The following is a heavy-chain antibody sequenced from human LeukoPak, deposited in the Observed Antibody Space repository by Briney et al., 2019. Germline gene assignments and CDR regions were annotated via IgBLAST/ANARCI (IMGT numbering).Heavy chain of an antibody. V-gene: IGHV4-39*01. Sequence: SETLSLTCTVSGGSISSSSYYWGWIRQPPGKGLEWIGSIYYSGSTYYNPSLKSRVTISVDTSKNQFSLKLSSVTAADTAVYYSRRHESEWELHPWGQGTLVTVSS. J-gene: IGHJ5*02. CDR2: IYYSGST. D-gene: IGHD1-26*01. CDR1: GGSISSSSYY. CDR3: RRHESEWELHP.